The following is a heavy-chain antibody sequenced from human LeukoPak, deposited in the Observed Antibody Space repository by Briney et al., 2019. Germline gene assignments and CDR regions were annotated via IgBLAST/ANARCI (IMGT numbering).Heavy chain of an antibody. J-gene: IGHJ1*01. Sequence: PSETLSLTCTVSDDSISDYYRGWIRQPPGKGLEWIGYIHNSGTSTYNLSLKSRVTISVDTSKNQFSLKLSSVTAADTAVYYCARHQKSPEYFQHWGQGTLVTVSS. CDR2: IHNSGTS. CDR3: ARHQKSPEYFQH. V-gene: IGHV4-59*08. CDR1: DDSISDYY.